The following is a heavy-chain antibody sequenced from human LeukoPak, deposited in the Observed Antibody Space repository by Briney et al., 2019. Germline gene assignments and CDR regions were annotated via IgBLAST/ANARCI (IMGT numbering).Heavy chain of an antibody. D-gene: IGHD1-26*01. CDR3: ARDAGGRTQREGWFDP. V-gene: IGHV3-21*01. CDR1: GFSFRTYS. Sequence: PGGSLRLSCAASGFSFRTYSMNWVRQAPGKGLEWVSSINSDSIWIYYADSVRGRFTISRDNTRNSLYLQMNSLRVEDTAVYYCARDAGGRTQREGWFDPWGQGTLVTVSS. J-gene: IGHJ5*02. CDR2: INSDSIWI.